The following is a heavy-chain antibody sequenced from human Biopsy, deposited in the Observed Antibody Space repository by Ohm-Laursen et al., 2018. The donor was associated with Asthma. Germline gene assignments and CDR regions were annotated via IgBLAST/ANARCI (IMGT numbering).Heavy chain of an antibody. CDR2: IGSTRLYT. Sequence: SLRLSCTASGFTFSDSYMSWIRQAPGKGLEWISYIGSTRLYTNSADSVKGRFSISRDNAKNSLYLHMNSLTVEDTAVYYCARHLSPGYLHYSMDVWGQGTTVTVSS. V-gene: IGHV3-11*06. J-gene: IGHJ6*02. D-gene: IGHD5-12*01. CDR3: ARHLSPGYLHYSMDV. CDR1: GFTFSDSY.